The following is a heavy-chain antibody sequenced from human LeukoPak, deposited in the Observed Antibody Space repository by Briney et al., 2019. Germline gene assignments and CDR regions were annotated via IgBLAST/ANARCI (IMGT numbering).Heavy chain of an antibody. CDR1: GYTLISYD. CDR3: ARVPNWRYYLDY. J-gene: IGHJ4*02. D-gene: IGHD2-8*01. Sequence: ASVKDSCQASGYTLISYDMHWVRQAPGQGLEWMAIINPSAGSTHYARKFQGRVTVTTDTSTSTVYMELSSLTSEDTAVYYCARVPNWRYYLDYWGQGTLVTVSS. CDR2: INPSAGST. V-gene: IGHV1-46*01.